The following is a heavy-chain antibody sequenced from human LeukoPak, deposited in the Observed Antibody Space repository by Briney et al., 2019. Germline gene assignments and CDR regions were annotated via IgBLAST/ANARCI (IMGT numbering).Heavy chain of an antibody. V-gene: IGHV3-48*04. CDR1: GFTFSTYS. CDR3: ARSGYSGYDFAFDI. CDR2: ISTTTTSI. Sequence: GGSLRLSCEASGFTFSTYSMNWVRQAPGKGLEWISHISTTTTSIYYADSVKGRFTISRDNAKNSLYLQMNSLRAEDTAVYYCARSGYSGYDFAFDIWGQGTMVTVSS. D-gene: IGHD5-12*01. J-gene: IGHJ3*02.